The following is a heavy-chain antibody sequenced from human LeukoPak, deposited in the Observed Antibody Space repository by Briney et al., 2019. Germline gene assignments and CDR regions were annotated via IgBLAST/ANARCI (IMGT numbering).Heavy chain of an antibody. V-gene: IGHV4-39*07. CDR3: ARHNWESDNSVFDI. J-gene: IGHJ3*02. D-gene: IGHD1-20*01. Sequence: SETLSLTCTVSGGSISSSSYYWGWIRQPPGKGLEWIGSIYYSGSTYYNPSLKSRVTISVDTSKNQFSLKLSSVTAADTAVYYCARHNWESDNSVFDIWGRGTVVTVSS. CDR1: GGSISSSSYY. CDR2: IYYSGST.